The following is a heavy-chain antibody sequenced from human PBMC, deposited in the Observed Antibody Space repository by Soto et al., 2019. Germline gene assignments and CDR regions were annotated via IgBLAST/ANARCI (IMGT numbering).Heavy chain of an antibody. Sequence: ASVKVSCKASGYTFTGYYMHWVRQAPGQGLEWMGWISAYNGNTNYAQKLQGRVTMTTDTSTSTAYMELRSLRSDDTAVYYCARDIHYYGSGSHPDYWGQGTLVTVSS. V-gene: IGHV1-18*04. CDR1: GYTFTGYY. CDR2: ISAYNGNT. J-gene: IGHJ4*02. D-gene: IGHD3-10*01. CDR3: ARDIHYYGSGSHPDY.